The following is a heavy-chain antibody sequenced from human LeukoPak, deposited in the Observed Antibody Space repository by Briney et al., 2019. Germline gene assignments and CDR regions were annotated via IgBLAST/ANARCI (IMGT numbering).Heavy chain of an antibody. CDR2: INHSGST. J-gene: IGHJ3*02. CDR1: GGSFSGYY. Sequence: KTSETLSLTCAVYGGSFSGYYWSWIRQPPGKGLEWIGEINHSGSTNYNPSLKSRVTISVDTSKNQFSLKLSSVTAADTAVYYCARGGVGLLWFGPVVRAFDIWGQGTMVTVSS. CDR3: ARGGVGLLWFGPVVRAFDI. V-gene: IGHV4-34*01. D-gene: IGHD3-10*01.